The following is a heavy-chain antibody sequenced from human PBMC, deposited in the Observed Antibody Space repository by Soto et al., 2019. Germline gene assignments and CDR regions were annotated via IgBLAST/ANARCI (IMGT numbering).Heavy chain of an antibody. CDR3: AKSRVPAADYYYSYMDV. D-gene: IGHD2-2*01. V-gene: IGHV3-30*18. CDR1: GFTFSSYG. J-gene: IGHJ6*03. CDR2: ISYDGSNK. Sequence: GGSLRLSCAASGFTFSSYGMHWVRQAPGKGLEWVALISYDGSNKYYVDSVKGRFTISRDNSKNTLYLQMNSLRAEDTAVYYCAKSRVPAADYYYSYMDVWGKGTTVTVSS.